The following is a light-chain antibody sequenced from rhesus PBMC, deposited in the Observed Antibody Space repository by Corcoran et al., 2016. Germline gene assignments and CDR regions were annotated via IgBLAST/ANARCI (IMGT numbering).Light chain of an antibody. CDR3: LQHNSYPLT. CDR2: DAS. CDR1: QGISSY. J-gene: IGKJ4*01. Sequence: DIQMTQSPSSLSASVGDTVTITCRASQGISSYLNWFQQKTGKAPKLLIYDASSLESGVPSRVSGSGSGTDFTLTISSLQPEDFAADYCLQHNSYPLTFGGGTKVEIK. V-gene: IGKV1-28*03.